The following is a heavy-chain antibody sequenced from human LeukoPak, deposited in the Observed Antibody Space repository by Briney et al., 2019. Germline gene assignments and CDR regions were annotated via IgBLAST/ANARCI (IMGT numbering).Heavy chain of an antibody. Sequence: SETLSLTCTVSGASINSYYWSWIRQPPGKGLEWIGYIYYTGSANYNPSLKSRVTISVDTSKNQFSLKLNSVTAADTAVYYCARHRDFYGSGTYSKMGWFDPWGQGTLVTVSS. D-gene: IGHD3-10*01. CDR3: ARHRDFYGSGTYSKMGWFDP. CDR1: GASINSYY. V-gene: IGHV4-59*08. J-gene: IGHJ5*02. CDR2: IYYTGSA.